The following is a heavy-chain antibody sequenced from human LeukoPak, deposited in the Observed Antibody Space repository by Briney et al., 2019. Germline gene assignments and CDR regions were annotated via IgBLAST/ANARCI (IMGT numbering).Heavy chain of an antibody. D-gene: IGHD6-13*01. CDR2: INWNGGST. V-gene: IGHV3-20*04. CDR1: GFTFSTYW. J-gene: IGHJ4*02. CDR3: ARLKAAAGSNFDY. Sequence: PGGSLRLSCVGSGFTFSTYWMSWVRQAPGKGLEWVSGINWNGGSTSYADSVKGRFTISRDTAKNSLYLQMNSLRAEDTALYYCARLKAAAGSNFDYWGQGTLVTVSS.